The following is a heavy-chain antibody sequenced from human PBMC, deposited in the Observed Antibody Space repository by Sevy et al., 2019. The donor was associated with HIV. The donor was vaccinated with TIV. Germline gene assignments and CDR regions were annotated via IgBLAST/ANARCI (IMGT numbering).Heavy chain of an antibody. CDR2: INPNDGVT. CDR1: GYTFTDYY. D-gene: IGHD1-1*01. Sequence: ASVKVSCKASGYTFTDYYIHWVRQAPGQGLEWMAWINPNDGVTNYAQRFQGEVTVTRDTSISTAYMELRRLRSDDTAMYYCARLTTMPTSDLYGMDVWGQGTTVTVSS. CDR3: ARLTTMPTSDLYGMDV. V-gene: IGHV1-2*02. J-gene: IGHJ6*02.